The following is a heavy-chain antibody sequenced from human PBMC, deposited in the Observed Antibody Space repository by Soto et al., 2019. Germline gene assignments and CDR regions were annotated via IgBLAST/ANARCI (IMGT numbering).Heavy chain of an antibody. D-gene: IGHD2-21*02. CDR3: AREETAWPLAYGLDV. CDR2: IRSGRDT. Sequence: GSLRLFCAVSGFTFSNYYIHWVRQAPGKGLEWVSSIRSGRDTFYADSVKGRFSISRDDATSSVSLQTNSLRGEDTAVYFCAREETAWPLAYGLDVWGQGTTVTVSS. CDR1: GFTFSNYY. V-gene: IGHV3-21*01. J-gene: IGHJ6*02.